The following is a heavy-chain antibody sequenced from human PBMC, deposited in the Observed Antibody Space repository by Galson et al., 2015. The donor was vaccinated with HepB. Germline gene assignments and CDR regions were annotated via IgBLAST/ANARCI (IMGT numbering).Heavy chain of an antibody. CDR2: INSDGSKR. J-gene: IGHJ6*03. Sequence: SLRLSCAASGFSLSDFWMHWVRRAPGKGLLWVSRINSDGSKRDYADSVKGRFTFSRDNVKDTLWLQMDNLGVEDTAVYYCARSRSANYNRDVWGNATTVTVSS. D-gene: IGHD4/OR15-4a*01. CDR3: ARSRSANYNRDV. CDR1: GFSLSDFW. V-gene: IGHV3-74*01.